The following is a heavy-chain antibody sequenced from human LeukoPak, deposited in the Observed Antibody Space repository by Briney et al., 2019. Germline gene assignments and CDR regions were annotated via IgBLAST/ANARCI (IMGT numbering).Heavy chain of an antibody. CDR1: GGSISSYY. D-gene: IGHD5-12*01. CDR3: ARGGAIAATIYSY. CDR2: IYYSGST. V-gene: IGHV4-59*01. J-gene: IGHJ4*02. Sequence: SETLSLTCTVSGGSISSYYWSWIRRPPGKGLEWIGYIYYSGSTNYNPFLKSRLNISVDTSKNQFSLNLSSVTAADTAVYYCARGGAIAATIYSYWGQGTLVTVSS.